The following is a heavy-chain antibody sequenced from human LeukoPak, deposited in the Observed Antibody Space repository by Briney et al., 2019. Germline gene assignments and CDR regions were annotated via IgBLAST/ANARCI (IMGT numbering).Heavy chain of an antibody. D-gene: IGHD1-14*01. J-gene: IGHJ4*02. V-gene: IGHV3-30-3*01. Sequence: GGSLRLSCAASGFSFSNYPMHWVRQAPGKGLEWVAFVSYHGSNKFYADSVKGRFTISRDNSKNTLYLQMNSLGPEDTAVYYCARGTNSWPDYWGQGTLVTV. CDR3: ARGTNSWPDY. CDR1: GFSFSNYP. CDR2: VSYHGSNK.